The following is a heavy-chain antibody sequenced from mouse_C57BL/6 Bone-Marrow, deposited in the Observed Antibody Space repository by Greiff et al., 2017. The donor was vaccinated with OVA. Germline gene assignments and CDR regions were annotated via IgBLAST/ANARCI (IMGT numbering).Heavy chain of an antibody. V-gene: IGHV1-62-2*01. J-gene: IGHJ3*01. CDR1: GYTFTEYT. D-gene: IGHD1-1*01. CDR2: FYPGRGSI. Sequence: VKLMESGAELVKPGASVKLSCKASGYTFTEYTIHWVKQRSGQGLEWIGWFYPGRGSIKYNEKFKDKATLTADKSSSTVYMELIRLTSEDSAVYFCARHEAHYESFAYWGQGTLVTVSA. CDR3: ARHEAHYESFAY.